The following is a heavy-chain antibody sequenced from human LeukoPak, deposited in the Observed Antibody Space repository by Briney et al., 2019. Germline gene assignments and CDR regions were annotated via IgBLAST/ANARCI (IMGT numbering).Heavy chain of an antibody. CDR2: IKQDGSEK. Sequence: GGSLRLSCAASGFTFSSYWMSWVRQAPGKGLAWVANIKQDGSEKYYVDSVKGRLTISRDNAKNSLYLQMNSLRAEDTAVYYCARDRGYGSGSYYKNWGQGTLVTVSS. D-gene: IGHD3-10*01. CDR1: GFTFSSYW. CDR3: ARDRGYGSGSYYKN. J-gene: IGHJ4*02. V-gene: IGHV3-7*01.